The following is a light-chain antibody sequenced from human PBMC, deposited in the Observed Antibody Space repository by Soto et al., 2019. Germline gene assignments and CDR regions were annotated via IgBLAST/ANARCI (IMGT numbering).Light chain of an antibody. J-gene: IGKJ1*01. CDR1: QSISDT. Sequence: EIVITQSPATLSVSPGGRATLSCRASQSISDTLAWYQQKPGQAPRLLIHGASTRATGFPARFSGSGSGTDFTLTISSLQSEDFAVYYCQQYNKWPRTFGQGTKVDI. V-gene: IGKV3-15*01. CDR3: QQYNKWPRT. CDR2: GAS.